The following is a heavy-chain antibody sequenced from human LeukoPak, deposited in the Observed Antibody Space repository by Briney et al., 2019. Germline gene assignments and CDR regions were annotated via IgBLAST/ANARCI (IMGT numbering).Heavy chain of an antibody. J-gene: IGHJ4*02. CDR3: AGLIYDSSGYLDY. CDR1: GFTFSSYS. D-gene: IGHD3-22*01. V-gene: IGHV3-21*01. Sequence: GGSLRLSCAASGFTFSSYSMNWVRQAPGKGLEWVSSISSSSSYIYYADSVKGRFTISRDNAKNSPYLQMNSLRAEDTAVYYCAGLIYDSSGYLDYWGQGTLVTVSS. CDR2: ISSSSSYI.